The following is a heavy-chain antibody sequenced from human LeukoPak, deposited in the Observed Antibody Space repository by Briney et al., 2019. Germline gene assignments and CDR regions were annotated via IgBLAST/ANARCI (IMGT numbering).Heavy chain of an antibody. D-gene: IGHD3-10*01. CDR3: ARDVVRGMIIGYFQH. CDR1: GYTFTSYA. V-gene: IGHV1-3*01. J-gene: IGHJ1*01. CDR2: INAGNGNT. Sequence: GASVKVSCKAAGYTFTSYAMHWLRQAPGQRPEWMGGINAGNGNTKYSQKFQRRVTITRDTSASTAYMELSSLRSEDTAVYYCARDVVRGMIIGYFQHWGQGTLVTVSS.